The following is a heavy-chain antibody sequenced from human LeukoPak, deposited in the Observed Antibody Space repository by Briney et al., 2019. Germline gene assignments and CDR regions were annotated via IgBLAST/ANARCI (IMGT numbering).Heavy chain of an antibody. CDR2: INSDGSTT. CDR3: ASQYYYDTSGHYRERDY. J-gene: IGHJ4*02. V-gene: IGHV3-74*01. Sequence: GGSLRLSCAASGFTFSNYWMYWVRQAPGKGLVWVSRINSDGSTTSYADSVKGRFTISRDNAKNTLYLQMNSLRAEDTAVYYCASQYYYDTSGHYRERDYWGQGTLVTVSS. D-gene: IGHD3-22*01. CDR1: GFTFSNYW.